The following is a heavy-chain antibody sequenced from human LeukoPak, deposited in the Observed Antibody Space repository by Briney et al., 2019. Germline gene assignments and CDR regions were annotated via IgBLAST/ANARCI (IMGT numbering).Heavy chain of an antibody. CDR3: AKHRVATNTYSFYGLDV. J-gene: IGHJ6*02. D-gene: IGHD2-15*01. CDR2: INYNGGST. CDR1: GFNFGDYG. V-gene: IGHV3-9*01. Sequence: PGGSLRLSCVVSGFNFGDYGLHWVRQPPGMGLEWVSSINYNGGSTDYADSVKGRFTISRDNAKNSLYLQLDSRRPRDTALYYCAKHRVATNTYSFYGLDVWGQGTTVTVSS.